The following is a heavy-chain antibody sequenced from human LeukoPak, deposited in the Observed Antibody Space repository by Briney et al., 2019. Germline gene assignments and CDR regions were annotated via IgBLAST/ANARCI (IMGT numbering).Heavy chain of an antibody. CDR2: IIPIFGIA. J-gene: IGHJ4*02. D-gene: IGHD7-27*01. CDR3: AKDGPDWGSYFDY. Sequence: SVKVSCKASGGTFSSYAISWVRQAPGQGLEWMGRIIPIFGIADYAQKFQGRVTITADKSTSTAYMELSSLRSEDTAVYYCAKDGPDWGSYFDYWGQGTLVTVSS. V-gene: IGHV1-69*04. CDR1: GGTFSSYA.